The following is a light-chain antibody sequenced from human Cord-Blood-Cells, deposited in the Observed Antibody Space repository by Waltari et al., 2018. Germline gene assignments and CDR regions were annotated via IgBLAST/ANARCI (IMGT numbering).Light chain of an antibody. CDR1: SSDVGSYNL. J-gene: IGLJ1*01. V-gene: IGLV2-23*01. CDR3: CSYAGSSTYV. CDR2: EGS. Sequence: QSALTQPASVSGSPGQSITTSCTGTSSDVGSYNLVSWYQQHPGRAPKLMIYEGSKRPSGVSNRFSGAKSGDTASLTTSGVQAEDEADYYCCSYAGSSTYVFGTGTKVTVL.